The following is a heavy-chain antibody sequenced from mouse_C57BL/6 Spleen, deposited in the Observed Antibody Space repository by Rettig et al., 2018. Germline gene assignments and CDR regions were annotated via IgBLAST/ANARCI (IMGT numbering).Heavy chain of an antibody. CDR1: GYTFTTYG. CDR3: ARIHYGSNWYFDV. Sequence: SGPELKKPGETVKISCKASGYTFTTYGMSWVKQAPGKGLKWMGWINTYSGVPTYADDFKGRFAFSLETSASTAYLQINNLKNEDTATYFCARIHYGSNWYFDVW. J-gene: IGHJ1*01. V-gene: IGHV9-3*01. D-gene: IGHD1-1*01. CDR2: INTYSGVP.